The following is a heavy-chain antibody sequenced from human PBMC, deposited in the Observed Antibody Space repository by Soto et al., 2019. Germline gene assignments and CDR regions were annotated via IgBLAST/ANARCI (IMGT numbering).Heavy chain of an antibody. J-gene: IGHJ4*02. Sequence: QVQLVQSGAEVKKPGSSVKVSCKASGGTFSSYAIXWXRXXPGQGLEWMGGIIPIFGTANYAQKFQGRVTIXXXXXXXXXXXXXXXXXXXXXXXXXXXXXXXXYNXVGIFDYWGQGTLVTVSS. CDR1: GGTFSSYA. CDR3: XXXXXXYNXVGIFDY. V-gene: IGHV1-69*05. D-gene: IGHD5-12*01. CDR2: IIPIFGTA.